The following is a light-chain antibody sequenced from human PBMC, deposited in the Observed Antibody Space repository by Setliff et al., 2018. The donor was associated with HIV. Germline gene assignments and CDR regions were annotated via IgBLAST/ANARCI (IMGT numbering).Light chain of an antibody. CDR3: SSYTSSSTYV. Sequence: QSVLTQPASVSGSPGQSITISCTGTSGDVGGYNYVSWYQQHPGKAPKFMIYDVSKRPSRVSNRFSGSKSGNTASLTISGLQAEDEADYYCSSYTSSSTYVFGTGTKVTVL. J-gene: IGLJ1*01. CDR1: SGDVGGYNY. CDR2: DVS. V-gene: IGLV2-14*01.